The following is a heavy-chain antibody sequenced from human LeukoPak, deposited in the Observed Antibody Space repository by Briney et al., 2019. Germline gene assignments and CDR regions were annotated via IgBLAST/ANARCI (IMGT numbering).Heavy chain of an antibody. Sequence: PSETLSLTCTVSGGSISSGGYYWSWIRQHPGKGLEWIGYIYYSGSTYYNPSLKSRVTISVDTSKNQFSLKLSSVTAADTAVYYCARGGTQWLVWYYFDYWGQGTLVTVSS. CDR1: GGSISSGGYY. V-gene: IGHV4-31*03. D-gene: IGHD6-19*01. CDR3: ARGGTQWLVWYYFDY. CDR2: IYYSGST. J-gene: IGHJ4*02.